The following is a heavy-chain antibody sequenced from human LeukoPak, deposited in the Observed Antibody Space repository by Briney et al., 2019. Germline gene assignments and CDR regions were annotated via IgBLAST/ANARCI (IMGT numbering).Heavy chain of an antibody. D-gene: IGHD5-18*01. J-gene: IGHJ4*02. CDR1: GGSISSYY. CDR3: ARGRGYGRTFDY. V-gene: IGHV4-59*01. Sequence: SETLSLTCTVSGGSISSYYWSWIRQPPGKGLEWIGYIYYSGSTNYNPSLKSRVTVLVDTSKNQFSLKLRSVTAADTAVYYCARGRGYGRTFDYWGQGTLVTVSS. CDR2: IYYSGST.